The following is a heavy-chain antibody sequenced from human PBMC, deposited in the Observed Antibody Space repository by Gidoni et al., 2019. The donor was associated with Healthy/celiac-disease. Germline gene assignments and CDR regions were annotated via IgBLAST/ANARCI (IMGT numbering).Heavy chain of an antibody. CDR1: GFTCSSYW. J-gene: IGHJ4*02. CDR3: ARDDSSGYYYLGIDY. V-gene: IGHV3-74*01. Sequence: EVQLVESGGGLVQPGGSLRLSCAASGFTCSSYWMHWVRQAPGKGLVWVSRINSDGRSTSYADSVKGRFTISRDNAKNTLYLQMNSLRAEDTAVYYCARDDSSGYYYLGIDYWGQGTLVTVSS. CDR2: INSDGRST. D-gene: IGHD3-22*01.